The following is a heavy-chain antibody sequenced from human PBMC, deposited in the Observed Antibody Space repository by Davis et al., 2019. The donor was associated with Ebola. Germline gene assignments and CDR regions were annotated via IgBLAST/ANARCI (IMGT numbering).Heavy chain of an antibody. CDR3: AREGRGYCSSTSCYGADS. J-gene: IGHJ4*02. Sequence: ASVKVSCKASGYTFTSYDINWVRQATGQGPEWMGWINPNSGDTNYAQKFQGRVTMTRDTSITTAYMELSRLRSDDTAVYYCAREGRGYCSSTSCYGADSWGQGTLVTVSS. CDR2: INPNSGDT. D-gene: IGHD2-2*01. CDR1: GYTFTSYD. V-gene: IGHV1-2*02.